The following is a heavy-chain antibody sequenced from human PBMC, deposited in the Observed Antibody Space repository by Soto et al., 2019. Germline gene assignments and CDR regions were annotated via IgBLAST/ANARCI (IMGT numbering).Heavy chain of an antibody. J-gene: IGHJ6*02. Sequence: GASVKVSCKASGYTFTSYDINWVRQATGQGLEWMGWMNPNSGNTGYAQKFQGRVTMTRNTSISTAYMELSSLRSGDTAVYYCARGGYCSGGSCSYYYGMDVWGQGTTVTVSS. V-gene: IGHV1-8*01. CDR2: MNPNSGNT. CDR1: GYTFTSYD. CDR3: ARGGYCSGGSCSYYYGMDV. D-gene: IGHD2-15*01.